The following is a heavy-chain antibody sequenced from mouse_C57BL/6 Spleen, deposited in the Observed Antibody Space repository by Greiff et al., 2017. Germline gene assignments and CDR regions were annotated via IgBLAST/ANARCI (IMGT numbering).Heavy chain of an antibody. Sequence: EVHLVESGGGLVKPGGSLKLSCAASGFTFSDYGMHWVRQAPEKGLEWVAYISSGSSTIYYADTVKGRFTISRDNAKNTLFLQMTSLRSEDTAMYYCARRGYYGSSLYWYFDVWGTGTTVTVSS. CDR3: ARRGYYGSSLYWYFDV. CDR2: ISSGSSTI. CDR1: GFTFSDYG. V-gene: IGHV5-17*01. J-gene: IGHJ1*03. D-gene: IGHD1-1*01.